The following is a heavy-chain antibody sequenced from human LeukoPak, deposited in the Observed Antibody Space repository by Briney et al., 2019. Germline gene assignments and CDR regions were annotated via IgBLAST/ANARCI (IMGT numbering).Heavy chain of an antibody. Sequence: SETLSLTCTVSGGSISSYYWGWIRQPPGKGLEWIGYIYYSGSTNYNPSLKSRVTISVDTSKNQFSLKLSSVAAADTAVYYCARGGYNWNDVYYFDYWGQGTLVTVSS. J-gene: IGHJ4*02. V-gene: IGHV4-59*01. D-gene: IGHD1-1*01. CDR3: ARGGYNWNDVYYFDY. CDR2: IYYSGST. CDR1: GGSISSYY.